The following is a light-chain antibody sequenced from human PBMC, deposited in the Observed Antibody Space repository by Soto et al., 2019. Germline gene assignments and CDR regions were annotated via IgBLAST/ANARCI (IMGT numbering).Light chain of an antibody. J-gene: IGKJ2*01. CDR3: QLYGGSHMFS. CDR2: AAS. CDR1: QRISSIY. Sequence: EIVLTQSPGTLSLSPGEGGTLSCRASQRISSIYLAWYQQKPGQSPRLLIYAASSRATGIPDRCSGSGSGTDFTLTIRRLEPEDFAVYYCQLYGGSHMFSFGQGTKLEIK. V-gene: IGKV3-20*01.